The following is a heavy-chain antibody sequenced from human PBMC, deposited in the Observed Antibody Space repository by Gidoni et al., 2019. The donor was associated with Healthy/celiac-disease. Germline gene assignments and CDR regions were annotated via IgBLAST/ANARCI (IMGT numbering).Heavy chain of an antibody. D-gene: IGHD3-9*01. CDR3: AKDRRQVKGRDKGYYYMDV. CDR1: GFPFSSYA. J-gene: IGHJ6*03. Sequence: EVQLSESGGGLVQPGGSVRLYCAASGFPFSSYAMSWVRQAPGEGLEAVSAIGGSGGSTYYADTVKGRFTISRDNSKNTQYMQMNSLRAEDTAVYYCAKDRRQVKGRDKGYYYMDVWGKGTTVTVSS. V-gene: IGHV3-23*01. CDR2: IGGSGGST.